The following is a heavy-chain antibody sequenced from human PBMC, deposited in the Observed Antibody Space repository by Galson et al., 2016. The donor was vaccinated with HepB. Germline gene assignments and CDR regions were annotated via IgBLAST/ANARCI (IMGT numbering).Heavy chain of an antibody. CDR2: IAGGNGNT. Sequence: SVKVSCKAGGYTFTNYAIHWVRQAPGQSLEWMGWIAGGNGNTRYSQQFQGRVTFTRDTSASIVYMEMSSLRSEDTAVFYCVRKAGGYNFGDWGQGTLVIVSS. CDR1: GYTFTNYA. V-gene: IGHV1-3*01. J-gene: IGHJ4*02. CDR3: VRKAGGYNFGD. D-gene: IGHD5-24*01.